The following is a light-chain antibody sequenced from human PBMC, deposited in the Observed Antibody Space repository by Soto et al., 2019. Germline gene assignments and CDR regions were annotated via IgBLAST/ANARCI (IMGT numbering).Light chain of an antibody. CDR3: QQYGSSPRT. CDR2: GAS. Sequence: EVVLTQSPDTLSLSPGERATLSCRASQSVSNNYLAWYQQKPGQAPRLLIYGASSRATGIPDRFSGSGSGTDFTLIISRLEPEDFAMYYCQQYGSSPRTFGQGTKVDIK. V-gene: IGKV3-20*01. J-gene: IGKJ1*01. CDR1: QSVSNNY.